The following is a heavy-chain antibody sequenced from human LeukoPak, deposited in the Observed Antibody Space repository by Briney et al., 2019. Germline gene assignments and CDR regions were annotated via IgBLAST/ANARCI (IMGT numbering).Heavy chain of an antibody. D-gene: IGHD5-24*01. V-gene: IGHV4-59*01. CDR2: IYYSGST. CDR3: ARESEMATIKGPHYYFDY. J-gene: IGHJ4*02. Sequence: SETLSLTCTLSGGSISSYYWSWIRQPPGKGLEWIGYIYYSGSTNYNPSLKSRVTISVDTSKNQFSLKLSSVTAADTAVYYCARESEMATIKGPHYYFDYWGQGTLVTVSS. CDR1: GGSISSYY.